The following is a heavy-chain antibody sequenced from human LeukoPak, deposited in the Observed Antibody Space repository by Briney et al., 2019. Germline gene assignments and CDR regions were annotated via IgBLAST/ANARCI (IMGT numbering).Heavy chain of an antibody. Sequence: SVKVSCKASGGTFSSYAISWVRQAPGQGLEWMGGIIPIFGTASYAQKFQGRVTITADESTSTAYMELSSLRSEDTAVYYCARDQEEYCGGDCYSGFDYWGQRTLVTVSS. CDR3: ARDQEEYCGGDCYSGFDY. V-gene: IGHV1-69*01. J-gene: IGHJ4*02. CDR2: IIPIFGTA. D-gene: IGHD2-21*02. CDR1: GGTFSSYA.